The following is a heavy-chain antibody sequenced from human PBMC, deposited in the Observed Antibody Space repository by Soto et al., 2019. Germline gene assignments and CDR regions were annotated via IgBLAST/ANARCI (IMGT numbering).Heavy chain of an antibody. CDR2: ISGSGGST. CDR1: GPTFSSYA. Sequence: GGSLRLSCASSGPTFSSYAINWVRQAPGKGLKCVSGISGSGGSTYYADSVKGRFTISRDNSENTLYLQMHSLKAEDTAVYYCAKDRAEVGVGYHYYGMDVWGQGTTVTVSS. CDR3: AKDRAEVGVGYHYYGMDV. D-gene: IGHD1-26*01. V-gene: IGHV3-23*01. J-gene: IGHJ6*02.